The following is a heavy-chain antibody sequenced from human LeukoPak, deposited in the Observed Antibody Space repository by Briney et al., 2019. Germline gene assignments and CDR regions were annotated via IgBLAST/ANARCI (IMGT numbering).Heavy chain of an antibody. D-gene: IGHD3-10*01. CDR2: IYYSVST. CDR3: ASSYYGSGSPNFDY. Sequence: TLETLSLTCTVSGGSISSSTYYWGWIRQPPGKGLEWIGSIYYSVSTYYNPSLKSRVTISVDTSKNQFSLKLSSVTAADTAVYYCASSYYGSGSPNFDYWGQGTLVTVSS. V-gene: IGHV4-39*01. J-gene: IGHJ4*02. CDR1: GGSISSSTYY.